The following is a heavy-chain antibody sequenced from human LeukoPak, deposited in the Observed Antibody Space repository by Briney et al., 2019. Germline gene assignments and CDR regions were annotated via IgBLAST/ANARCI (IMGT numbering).Heavy chain of an antibody. CDR3: ARASSSAPYYYYYMDV. J-gene: IGHJ6*03. Sequence: GGSLRLSCAASGFTFSSYAMSWVRQAPGKGLEWVSAISGSGGSTYYADSVKGRFTISRDNSKNTLYLQMNSLRAEDTAVYYCARASSSAPYYYYYMDVWGKGTTVTVSS. D-gene: IGHD6-6*01. CDR1: GFTFSSYA. CDR2: ISGSGGST. V-gene: IGHV3-23*01.